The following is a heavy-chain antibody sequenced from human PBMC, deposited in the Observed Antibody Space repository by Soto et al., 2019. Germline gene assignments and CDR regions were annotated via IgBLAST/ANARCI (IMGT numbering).Heavy chain of an antibody. V-gene: IGHV4-31*03. D-gene: IGHD5-12*01. Sequence: SETLSLTCTVSGDSSSTANYYWSWIRQHPGKGLEWIGYIYFSGSTYSNPSLRSRVTMSVDTSKKQFSLKLSSVTAADTAVYYCASLSPDGYFGHLDYWGRGALVTVSS. CDR2: IYFSGST. CDR1: GDSSSTANYY. CDR3: ASLSPDGYFGHLDY. J-gene: IGHJ4*02.